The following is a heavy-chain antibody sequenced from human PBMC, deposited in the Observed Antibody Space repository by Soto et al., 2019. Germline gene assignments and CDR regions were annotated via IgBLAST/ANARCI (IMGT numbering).Heavy chain of an antibody. Sequence: SETLSLTCTVSGGSISSGGYYWSWIRQHPGKGLEWIGYIYYSGSTNYNPSLKSRVTISVDTSKNQFSLKLSSVTAADTAVYYCARVTDTAMVLLYYYGMDVWGQGTTVTVSS. D-gene: IGHD5-18*01. CDR1: GGSISSGGYY. J-gene: IGHJ6*02. V-gene: IGHV4-31*03. CDR2: IYYSGST. CDR3: ARVTDTAMVLLYYYGMDV.